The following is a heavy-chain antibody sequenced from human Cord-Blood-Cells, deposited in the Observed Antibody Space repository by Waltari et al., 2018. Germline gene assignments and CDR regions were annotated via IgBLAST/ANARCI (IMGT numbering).Heavy chain of an antibody. V-gene: IGHV1-8*03. J-gene: IGHJ3*02. Sequence: QVQLVQSGAEVKKPGASVKVSCKASGYTFTSYDLNWGPQAAGQGLEWMGLMNPNSGNTGYAQKFQGRVTITRNTSISTAYMELSSLRSEDTAVYYCARGFYYYDSSGDAFDIWGQGTMVTVSS. D-gene: IGHD3-22*01. CDR1: GYTFTSYD. CDR3: ARGFYYYDSSGDAFDI. CDR2: MNPNSGNT.